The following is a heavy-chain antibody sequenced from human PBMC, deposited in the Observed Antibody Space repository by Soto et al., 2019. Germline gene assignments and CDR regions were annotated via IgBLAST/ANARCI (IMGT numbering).Heavy chain of an antibody. CDR1: GFTFSAYY. V-gene: IGHV3-11*06. CDR2: ISSTSVYT. D-gene: IGHD2-21*02. CDR3: ARANTYCGGDCYFDAFDI. Sequence: GGSLRLSCAASGFTFSAYYMSWIRQAPGKGLEWVSYISSTSVYTNYADSVKGRFTISRDNAKNALYLQMDTLRAEDTAVYYCARANTYCGGDCYFDAFDIWGRGTMVTVSS. J-gene: IGHJ3*02.